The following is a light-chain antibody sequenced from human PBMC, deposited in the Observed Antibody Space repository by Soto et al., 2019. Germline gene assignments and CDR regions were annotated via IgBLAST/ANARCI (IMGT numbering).Light chain of an antibody. J-gene: IGKJ1*01. CDR1: QILLHSNGYNY. CDR3: MQARQTWT. CDR2: LGS. V-gene: IGKV2-28*01. Sequence: DIVMTQSPLSLPVTPGEPASISCRSSQILLHSNGYNYLDWYLQKPGQSPQLLIYLGSNRASGVPDRFSGSGSGTDFTLKISRVEAEDVGVYYCMQARQTWTFCQGTKVEIK.